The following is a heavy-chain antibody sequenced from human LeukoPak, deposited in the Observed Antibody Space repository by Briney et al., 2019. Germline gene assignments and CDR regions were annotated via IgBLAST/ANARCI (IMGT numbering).Heavy chain of an antibody. V-gene: IGHV3-21*01. CDR3: ARFGGRGSYFDY. D-gene: IGHD1-26*01. CDR2: ISSSSSYI. Sequence: GGSLRLSCAASGFTFSSYEMNWVRQAPGKGLEWVSSISSSSSYIYYADSVKGRFTISRDNAKNSLYLQMNSLRAEDTAVYYCARFGGRGSYFDYWGQGTLVTVSS. J-gene: IGHJ4*02. CDR1: GFTFSSYE.